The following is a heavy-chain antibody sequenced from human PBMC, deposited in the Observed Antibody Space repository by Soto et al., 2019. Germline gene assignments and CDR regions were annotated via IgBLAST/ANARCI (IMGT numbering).Heavy chain of an antibody. CDR3: VRHYSAYDI. J-gene: IGHJ3*02. D-gene: IGHD4-4*01. Sequence: EAQLVESGGGLVQPGGSLRLSCVASGFTFSDHWMQWVRQVPGERPAWVSRINSDGSVTADADSVRGRVTISRDNAKNTLYLQMNSLRVDDTAMYYCVRHYSAYDIWGQGTMVTVSS. CDR1: GFTFSDHW. CDR2: INSDGSVT. V-gene: IGHV3-74*03.